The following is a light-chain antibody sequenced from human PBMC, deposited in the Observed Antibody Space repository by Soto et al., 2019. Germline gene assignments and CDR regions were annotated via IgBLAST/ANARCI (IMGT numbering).Light chain of an antibody. CDR2: GAS. CDR1: QTISSAY. Sequence: DSVLTQSPGTLSSSPGERATLSCRASQTISSAYIAWYQQKPGQAPRLLIYGASNRATGIPDRFSGSGSGTDFTLTISSLEPEDFAVYYCQQRSNWPPSTFGQGTRL. CDR3: QQRSNWPPST. J-gene: IGKJ5*01. V-gene: IGKV3D-20*02.